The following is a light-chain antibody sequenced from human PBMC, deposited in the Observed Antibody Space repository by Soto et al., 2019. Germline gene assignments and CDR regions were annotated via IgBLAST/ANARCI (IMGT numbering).Light chain of an antibody. CDR2: KVS. V-gene: IGLV2-14*01. CDR3: SSYTSSSTKV. J-gene: IGLJ1*01. CDR1: SSDIGGYNY. Sequence: QSALTQPASVSGSPGQSITISCTGTSSDIGGYNYVSWYQQHPGKAPKLMIYKVSNRPSGVSNRFSGSKSGNTASLTISGLQAEDEADYYCSSYTSSSTKVFGTGTKVTVL.